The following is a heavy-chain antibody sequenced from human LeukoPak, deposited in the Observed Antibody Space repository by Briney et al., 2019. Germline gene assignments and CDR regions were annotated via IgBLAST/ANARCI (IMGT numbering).Heavy chain of an antibody. CDR3: ARDRGAAIYYDSNGYQDY. CDR1: GFTFSSYA. Sequence: GGSLRLSCAASGFTFSSYAMNWVRQAPGKGLEWVSAITGSGGSTYYADSVKGRFTISRDNSKSTLFLQMNSLRAEDTAVFYCARDRGAAIYYDSNGYQDYWGQGTLVTVSS. CDR2: ITGSGGST. D-gene: IGHD3-22*01. V-gene: IGHV3-23*01. J-gene: IGHJ4*02.